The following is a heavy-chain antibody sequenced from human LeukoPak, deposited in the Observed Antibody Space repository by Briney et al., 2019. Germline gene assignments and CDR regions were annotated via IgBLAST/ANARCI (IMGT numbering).Heavy chain of an antibody. Sequence: SETLSLTCAVYGGSFSGHYWSWIRQPPGKGLEWIGEINHSGSTNYNPSLKSRVTISVDTSKNQFTLKLSSVTAADTAVYYCARGRSSGWYNWGQGTLVTVSS. CDR1: GGSFSGHY. CDR3: ARGRSSGWYN. V-gene: IGHV4-34*01. J-gene: IGHJ4*02. D-gene: IGHD6-19*01. CDR2: INHSGST.